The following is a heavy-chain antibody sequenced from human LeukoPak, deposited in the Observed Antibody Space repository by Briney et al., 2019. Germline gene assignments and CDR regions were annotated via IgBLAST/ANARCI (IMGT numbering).Heavy chain of an antibody. CDR3: AKIGTLLWLGELLPTPDAFDI. J-gene: IGHJ3*02. Sequence: GGSLRLSCAASGFTFSSYAMSWVRQAPGKGLEWVSAISGSGGSTYYADSVKGRFTISRDNSKNTLYLQMNSLRAEDTAVYYCAKIGTLLWLGELLPTPDAFDIWGQGTMVTVSS. CDR1: GFTFSSYA. V-gene: IGHV3-23*01. CDR2: ISGSGGST. D-gene: IGHD3-10*01.